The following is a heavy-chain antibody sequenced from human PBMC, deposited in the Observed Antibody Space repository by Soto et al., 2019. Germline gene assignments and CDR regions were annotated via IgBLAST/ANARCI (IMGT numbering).Heavy chain of an antibody. CDR3: ARPYCGGDCYDAFDI. CDR2: ISYDGSNK. D-gene: IGHD2-21*02. CDR1: GFTFSSYA. Sequence: GGSLRLSCAASGFTFSSYAMHWVRQAPGKGLEWVAVISYDGSNKYYADSVKGRFTISRDNSKNTLYLQMNSLRAEDTAVYYCARPYCGGDCYDAFDIWGQGTMVTVSS. V-gene: IGHV3-30*04. J-gene: IGHJ3*02.